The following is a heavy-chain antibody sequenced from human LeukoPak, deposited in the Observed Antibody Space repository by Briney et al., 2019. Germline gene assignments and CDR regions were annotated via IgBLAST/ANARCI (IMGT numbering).Heavy chain of an antibody. CDR2: IYNSGST. CDR3: ARLEWGGAVFDY. Sequence: SETLSLTCTVSGGSISGYYWSWIRQPPGKGLEWIGYIYNSGSTNYNPSLKSRVTISVDTSKNQFSLKLSSVTAADTAVYYCARLEWGGAVFDYWGQGPLVTVSS. J-gene: IGHJ4*02. D-gene: IGHD1-26*01. V-gene: IGHV4-59*08. CDR1: GGSISGYY.